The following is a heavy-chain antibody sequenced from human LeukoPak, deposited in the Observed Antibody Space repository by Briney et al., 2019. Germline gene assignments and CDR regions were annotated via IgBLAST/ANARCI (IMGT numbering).Heavy chain of an antibody. D-gene: IGHD4-23*01. CDR1: GGSISSYY. J-gene: IGHJ4*02. Sequence: SETLSLTCTVSGGSISSYYWSWIRQPPGKGLEWIGYIYYSGSTNYNPSLKSRVTISVDTSKNQFSLKLSSVTAADTAVYYCASSDYGGNLGFDYWGQGTLVTVSS. V-gene: IGHV4-59*01. CDR2: IYYSGST. CDR3: ASSDYGGNLGFDY.